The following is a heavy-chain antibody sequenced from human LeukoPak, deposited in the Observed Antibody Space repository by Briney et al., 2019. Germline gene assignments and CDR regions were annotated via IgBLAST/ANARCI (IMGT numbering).Heavy chain of an antibody. V-gene: IGHV1-2*02. CDR1: GYTFTGYY. J-gene: IGHJ3*02. Sequence: ASVKVSCKASGYTFTGYYMHWVRQAPGQGLEWMGWINPNSGGTNYAQKFQGRVTMTRDTSISTAYMELSRLRSDDTAVYYCARDKSRYYYDSSDAFDIWGKGQWSPSLQ. CDR2: INPNSGGT. CDR3: ARDKSRYYYDSSDAFDI. D-gene: IGHD3-22*01.